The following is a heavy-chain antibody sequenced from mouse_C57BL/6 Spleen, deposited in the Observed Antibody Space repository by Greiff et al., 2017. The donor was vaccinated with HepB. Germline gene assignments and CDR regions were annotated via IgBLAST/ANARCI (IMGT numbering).Heavy chain of an antibody. CDR2: INPNYGTT. D-gene: IGHD1-1*01. J-gene: IGHJ4*01. Sequence: VQLKESGPELVKPGASVKISCKASGYSFTDYNMNWVKQSNGKSLEWIGVINPNYGTTSYNQKFKVKATLTVDQSSSTAYMQLNSLTSEDSAVYYGARDYYGSSKAIDYWGQGTSVTVSS. CDR3: ARDYYGSSKAIDY. V-gene: IGHV1-39*01. CDR1: GYSFTDYN.